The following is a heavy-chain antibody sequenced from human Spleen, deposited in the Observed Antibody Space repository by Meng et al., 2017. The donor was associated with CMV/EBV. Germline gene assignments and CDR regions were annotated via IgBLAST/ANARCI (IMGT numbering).Heavy chain of an antibody. CDR1: GGSISSSSYY. Sequence: QLRESGPGLVKPSETLSLTCTVSGGSISSSSYYWGWIRQPPGKGLEWIGSIYYSGSTYYNPSLKSRVTISVDTSKNQFSLKLSSVTAADTAVYYCAGDRYCSGGSCYFDYWGQGTLVTVSS. V-gene: IGHV4-39*07. D-gene: IGHD2-15*01. J-gene: IGHJ4*02. CDR3: AGDRYCSGGSCYFDY. CDR2: IYYSGST.